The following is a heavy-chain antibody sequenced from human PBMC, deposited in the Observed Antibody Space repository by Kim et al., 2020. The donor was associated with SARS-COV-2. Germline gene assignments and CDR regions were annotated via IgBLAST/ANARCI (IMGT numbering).Heavy chain of an antibody. CDR3: AKEEWQVGVTNWFAP. CDR2: IWYDGSNK. V-gene: IGHV3-33*06. Sequence: GGSLRLSCAASGFTFSNYGMHWVRQAPGKGLEWVAVIWYDGSNKYYADSVKGRFTISRDNSKNTLYLQMNSLRAEDTAVYYCAKEEWQVGVTNWFAPWGQRTLVTVSS. J-gene: IGHJ5*02. D-gene: IGHD1-26*01. CDR1: GFTFSNYG.